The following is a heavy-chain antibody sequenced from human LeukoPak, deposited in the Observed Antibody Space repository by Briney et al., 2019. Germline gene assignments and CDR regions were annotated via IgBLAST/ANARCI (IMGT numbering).Heavy chain of an antibody. CDR3: ARMPTRYSYGLGSYNYYYYMDV. V-gene: IGHV3-11*01. CDR1: GFSFGDYF. CDR2: ISNSGSSI. J-gene: IGHJ6*03. Sequence: GGSLRLSCAASGFSFGDYFMSWIRQAPGKGLEWVSYISNSGSSIYYADYVKGRFTISRDNAKNSLHLQMNSLRAEGTAVYYCARMPTRYSYGLGSYNYYYYMDVWGKGTTVTISS. D-gene: IGHD5-18*01.